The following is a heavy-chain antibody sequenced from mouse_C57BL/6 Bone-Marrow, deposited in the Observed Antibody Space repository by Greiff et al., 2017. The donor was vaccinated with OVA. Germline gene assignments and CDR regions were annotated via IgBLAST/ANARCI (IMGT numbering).Heavy chain of an antibody. D-gene: IGHD2-5*01. J-gene: IGHJ2*01. CDR3: AREVYSNYLSD. V-gene: IGHV1-59*01. CDR1: GYTFTSYW. Sequence: QVQLQQSGAELVRPGPSVKLSCKASGYTFTSYWMHWVKQRPGQGLEWIGVIDPSDSYTNYNQKFKGKATLTVDTSSSTAYMQLSSLTSEDSAVYYCAREVYSNYLSDGGQGTTLTVSS. CDR2: IDPSDSYT.